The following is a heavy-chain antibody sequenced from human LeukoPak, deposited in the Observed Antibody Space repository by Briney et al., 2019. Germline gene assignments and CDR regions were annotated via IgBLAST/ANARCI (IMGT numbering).Heavy chain of an antibody. Sequence: SETLSLTCAVYGGSFSGYYWSWIRQPPGKGLEWIGSLHQSGSTYYNPSLKSRGTISVDMSKNQFSLRLSSVTAADAAVYYCARAFSGSSGVFDYWGQGSLVTVSS. V-gene: IGHV4-34*01. J-gene: IGHJ4*02. D-gene: IGHD2-15*01. CDR2: LHQSGST. CDR3: ARAFSGSSGVFDY. CDR1: GGSFSGYY.